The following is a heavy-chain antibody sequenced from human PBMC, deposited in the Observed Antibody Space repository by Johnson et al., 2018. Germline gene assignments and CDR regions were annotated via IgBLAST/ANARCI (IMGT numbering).Heavy chain of an antibody. J-gene: IGHJ4*02. D-gene: IGHD4-11*01. CDR3: AKGLDYPGY. CDR1: GFSFTSYG. CDR2: VSYDGSNR. Sequence: VQLVESGGRIVQPGRALRLSCAASGFSFTSYGMHWVRQAPGKGLECLAVVSYDGSNRDFADSVKGRFTISRDTSKNTVYLQMNSLTAGDTAVYYCAKGLDYPGYWGQGTLVTVSS. V-gene: IGHV3-30*18.